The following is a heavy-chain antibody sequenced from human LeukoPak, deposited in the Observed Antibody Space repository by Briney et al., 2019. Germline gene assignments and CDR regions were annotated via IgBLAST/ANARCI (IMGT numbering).Heavy chain of an antibody. Sequence: GGSLRLSCAASGFTFSSYGIHWVRQAPGKGLEWVTFIGYDGRNKYYADSVKGRFTISRDNSKNTLYLQMNSLRAEDTAVYYCASLVVVPAASWGQGTMVTVSS. CDR3: ASLVVVPAAS. J-gene: IGHJ3*01. V-gene: IGHV3-30*02. CDR2: IGYDGRNK. CDR1: GFTFSSYG. D-gene: IGHD2-2*01.